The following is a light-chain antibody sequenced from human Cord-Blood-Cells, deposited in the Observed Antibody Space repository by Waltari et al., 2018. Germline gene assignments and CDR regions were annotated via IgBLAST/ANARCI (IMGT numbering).Light chain of an antibody. Sequence: DIVMTQSPLSLPVTPGEPASISCRSSQSLLHSTGYNYLDWYLQKPGQSPQLLIYLGSNRSTGVPDRFSGSGSVTDFTLKISRVEAEDVGVYYCMQALQTPQITFGQGTRLEIK. CDR2: LGS. V-gene: IGKV2-28*01. CDR1: QSLLHSTGYNY. J-gene: IGKJ5*01. CDR3: MQALQTPQIT.